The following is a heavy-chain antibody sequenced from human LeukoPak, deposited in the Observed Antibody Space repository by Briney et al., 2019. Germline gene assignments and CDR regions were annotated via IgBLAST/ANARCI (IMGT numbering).Heavy chain of an antibody. CDR3: ARGNGDYAVDY. Sequence: PGGSLRLSCAASAFTFSSYWMSWVRQAPGKGLEWVSYISSSSSTIYYVDSVKGRFTISRDNAKNSLYLQMNSLRAEDTAVYYCARGNGDYAVDYWGQGTLVTVSS. D-gene: IGHD4-17*01. CDR2: ISSSSSTI. J-gene: IGHJ4*02. V-gene: IGHV3-48*01. CDR1: AFTFSSYW.